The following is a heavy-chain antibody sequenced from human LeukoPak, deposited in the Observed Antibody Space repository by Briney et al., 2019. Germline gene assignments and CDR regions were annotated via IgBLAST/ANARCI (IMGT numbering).Heavy chain of an antibody. D-gene: IGHD6-6*01. Sequence: PSETLSLTCTVSGGSISSSGYYWGWIRQPPGKGLEWIGSVDYTGITSHSPSLKSRVTISVDTSKNQFSLQLNSVTPEDTAVYYCAREYSSTWKNWFDPWGQGTLVTVSS. CDR1: GGSISSSGYY. CDR3: AREYSSTWKNWFDP. CDR2: VDYTGIT. V-gene: IGHV4-39*01. J-gene: IGHJ5*02.